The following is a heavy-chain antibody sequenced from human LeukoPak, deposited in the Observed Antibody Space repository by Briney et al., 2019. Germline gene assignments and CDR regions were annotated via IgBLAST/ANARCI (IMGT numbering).Heavy chain of an antibody. CDR3: ARVQTTVTALDY. J-gene: IGHJ4*02. V-gene: IGHV3-48*03. Sequence: GGSLRLSCAASGFTFSSYEMNWVRQAPGKGLEWVSYISSSGSTRYYADSVKGRFTISRDNAKNSLYLQMNSLRAEDTAVYYCARVQTTVTALDYWGQGTLVTVSS. CDR1: GFTFSSYE. D-gene: IGHD4-17*01. CDR2: ISSSGSTR.